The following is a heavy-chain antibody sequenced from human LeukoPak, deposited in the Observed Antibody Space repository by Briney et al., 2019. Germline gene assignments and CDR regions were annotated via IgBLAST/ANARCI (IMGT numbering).Heavy chain of an antibody. J-gene: IGHJ4*02. CDR3: AKDHGGSYPSSFDY. CDR2: ISGSGGST. D-gene: IGHD1-26*01. Sequence: TGGSLRLSCAASGFTFSSYAMSWVRQAPGKGLEWVSAISGSGGSTYYADSVKGRFTISRDNSKDTLYLQMNSLRAEDTAVYYCAKDHGGSYPSSFDYWGQGTLVTVSS. CDR1: GFTFSSYA. V-gene: IGHV3-23*01.